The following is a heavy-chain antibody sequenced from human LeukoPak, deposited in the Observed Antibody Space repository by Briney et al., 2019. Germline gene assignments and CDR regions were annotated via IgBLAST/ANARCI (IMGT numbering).Heavy chain of an antibody. V-gene: IGHV1-18*01. J-gene: IGHJ6*03. CDR2: ISAYNGNT. D-gene: IGHD6-19*01. CDR1: GYTFTSYG. Sequence: ASVKVSCKASGYTFTSYGISWVRQAPGQGLEWMGWISAYNGNTNYAQKLQGGVTMTTDTSTSTAYMELRSLRSDDTAVYYCARVEEWLAHYYYYMDVWGKGTTVTVSS. CDR3: ARVEEWLAHYYYYMDV.